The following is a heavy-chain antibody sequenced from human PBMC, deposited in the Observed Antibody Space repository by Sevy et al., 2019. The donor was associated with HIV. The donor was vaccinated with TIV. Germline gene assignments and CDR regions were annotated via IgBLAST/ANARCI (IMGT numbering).Heavy chain of an antibody. V-gene: IGHV3-30*02. CDR2: IRYDGSNK. J-gene: IGHJ3*02. D-gene: IGHD3-22*01. Sequence: GGSLRLSCAASGFILSSYGMHWVRQPPGKGLEWLAFIRYDGSNKYYADSVKGRFTISRDNDKNTLNLQMNSLRGEDTAVYYCAKDLIVAPAEEAFDIWGQGTMVTVSS. CDR3: AKDLIVAPAEEAFDI. CDR1: GFILSSYG.